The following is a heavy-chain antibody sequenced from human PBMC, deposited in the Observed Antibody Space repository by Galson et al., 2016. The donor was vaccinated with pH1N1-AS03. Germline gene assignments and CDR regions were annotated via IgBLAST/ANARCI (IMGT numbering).Heavy chain of an antibody. V-gene: IGHV4-38-2*01. CDR2: IYHGGST. Sequence: ETLSLTCAVSGYSISSGYYWGWIRQPPGKGLEWIATIYHGGSTYYNPSLKSRVTISIDTSKNQFSLKLNSVTAADTAVYYCAKPHDYNEYEGGFGIWGQGTRVTVSS. CDR3: AKPHDYNEYEGGFGI. J-gene: IGHJ3*02. CDR1: GYSISSGYY. D-gene: IGHD5-24*01.